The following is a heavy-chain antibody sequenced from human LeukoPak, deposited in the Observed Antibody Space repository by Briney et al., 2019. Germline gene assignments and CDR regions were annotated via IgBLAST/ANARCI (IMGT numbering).Heavy chain of an antibody. J-gene: IGHJ4*02. V-gene: IGHV4-34*01. CDR1: GGSFSGYY. CDR2: INHSGST. Sequence: SETLSLTCAVYGGSFSGYYWSWIRQPPGKGLEWIGEINHSGSTNYNPSLKSRVTISVDTSKNQFFLKLSSVTAADTAVYYCARQIASAGTAGFDFWGQGALVTVSS. D-gene: IGHD6-13*01. CDR3: ARQIASAGTAGFDF.